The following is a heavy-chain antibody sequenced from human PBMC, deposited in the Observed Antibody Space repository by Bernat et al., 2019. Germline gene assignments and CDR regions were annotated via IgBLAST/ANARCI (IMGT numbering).Heavy chain of an antibody. V-gene: IGHV3-30-3*01. Sequence: QVQLVESGGGVVQPGRSLRLSCAASGFTFSSYAMHWVRQAPGKGLEWVAVISHDGSNKYYADSVKGRFTISRDNSKNTLYLQMNSLRAEDTAVYYCARDSEFLGMVRGVGGMDVWGQGTTVTVSS. CDR2: ISHDGSNK. CDR1: GFTFSSYA. D-gene: IGHD3-10*01. CDR3: ARDSEFLGMVRGVGGMDV. J-gene: IGHJ6*02.